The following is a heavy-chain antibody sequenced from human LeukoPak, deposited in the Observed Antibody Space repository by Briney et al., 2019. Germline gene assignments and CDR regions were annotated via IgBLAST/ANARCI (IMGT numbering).Heavy chain of an antibody. CDR1: GFTFSSYW. J-gene: IGHJ4*02. V-gene: IGHV3-7*01. D-gene: IGHD3-22*01. Sequence: GGSLRLSCAASGFTFSSYWMSWVRQAPGKGLEWVANIKQDGSEKYYVDSVKGRFTISRDNAKNSLYLQMNSLRAEDTAVYYCARELDYDSSGYYDDGLDYWGQGTLVTVSS. CDR3: ARELDYDSSGYYDDGLDY. CDR2: IKQDGSEK.